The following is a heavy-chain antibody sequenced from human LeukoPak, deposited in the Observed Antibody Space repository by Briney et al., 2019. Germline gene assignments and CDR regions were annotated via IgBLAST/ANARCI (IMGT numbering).Heavy chain of an antibody. CDR3: AKDGI. CDR1: GFTSSSYA. V-gene: IGHV3-30*18. J-gene: IGHJ4*02. Sequence: GGSLRLSCAASGFTSSSYALNRVRQAPGKGLEWVAVISYDGSNKYYADSVKGRFTISRDNSKNTLYLQMNSLRAEDTAVYYCAKDGIWGQGTLVTVSS. D-gene: IGHD1-26*01. CDR2: ISYDGSNK.